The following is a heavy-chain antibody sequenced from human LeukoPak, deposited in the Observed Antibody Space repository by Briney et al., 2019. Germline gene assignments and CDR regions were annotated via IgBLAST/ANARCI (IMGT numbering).Heavy chain of an antibody. J-gene: IGHJ4*02. CDR2: ISWNSGSI. D-gene: IGHD6-19*01. Sequence: GGSLRLSCAAPGFTFDDYAMHWVRQAPGKGLEWVSGISWNSGSIGYADSVKGRFTISRDNAKNSLYLQMNSLRAEDTALYYCAKDTTLAVAGELDYWGQGTLVTVSS. V-gene: IGHV3-9*01. CDR3: AKDTTLAVAGELDY. CDR1: GFTFDDYA.